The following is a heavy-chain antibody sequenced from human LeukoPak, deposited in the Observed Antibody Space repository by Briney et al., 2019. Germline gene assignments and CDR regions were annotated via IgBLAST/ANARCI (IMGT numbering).Heavy chain of an antibody. CDR1: GFTFSSYG. Sequence: GGSLRLSCAASGFTFSSYGMHWVRQAPGKGLEWVAVIWYDESNKYYADSVKGRFTISRGNSKNTLYLQMNSLRAEDTAVYYCARVGSGSSLVDPWGQGTLVTVSS. CDR2: IWYDESNK. V-gene: IGHV3-33*01. CDR3: ARVGSGSSLVDP. D-gene: IGHD1-26*01. J-gene: IGHJ5*02.